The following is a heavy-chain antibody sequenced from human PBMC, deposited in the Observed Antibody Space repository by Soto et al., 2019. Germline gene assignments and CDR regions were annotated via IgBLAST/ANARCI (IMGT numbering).Heavy chain of an antibody. Sequence: PGGSLRLSCEASGFRFMDYYMGWIRQGPGKRLEWISYISVTSDDTKYADSVKGRFTISRDNAANFVFLHMNSLRDEDTAVYFCARSLRATSPLSYWGQGTLVTVSS. CDR1: GFRFMDYY. CDR3: ARSLRATSPLSY. J-gene: IGHJ4*02. V-gene: IGHV3-11*06. D-gene: IGHD3-10*01. CDR2: ISVTSDDT.